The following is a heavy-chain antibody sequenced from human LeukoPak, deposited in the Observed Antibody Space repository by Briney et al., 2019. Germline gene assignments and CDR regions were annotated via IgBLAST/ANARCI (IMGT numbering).Heavy chain of an antibody. CDR2: IYYSGSI. J-gene: IGHJ6*03. CDR3: ARGGQVEQVSGWYPVHMDV. V-gene: IGHV4-39*07. D-gene: IGHD6-19*01. Sequence: SETLSLTCTVSGASISSTSYYWGWIRQPPGKGLEWIGSIYYSGSIYYKPSLKSRVTISVDTSKNQFSLKLSSVTAADTAVYYCARGGQVEQVSGWYPVHMDVWGKGTTVTISS. CDR1: GASISSTSYY.